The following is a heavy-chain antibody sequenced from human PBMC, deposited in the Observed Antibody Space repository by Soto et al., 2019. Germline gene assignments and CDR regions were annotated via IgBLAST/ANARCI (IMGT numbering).Heavy chain of an antibody. J-gene: IGHJ5*02. CDR1: GGSISSSSYY. CDR2: IYYSGST. D-gene: IGHD3-9*01. Sequence: SETLSLTCTVSGGSISSSSYYWGWIRQPPGKGLEWIGSIYYSGSTYYNPSLKSRVTISVDTSKNQFSLKLSSVTAADTSVYYCARSNDILTGPGYNWFDPWGQGTLVTVSS. V-gene: IGHV4-39*01. CDR3: ARSNDILTGPGYNWFDP.